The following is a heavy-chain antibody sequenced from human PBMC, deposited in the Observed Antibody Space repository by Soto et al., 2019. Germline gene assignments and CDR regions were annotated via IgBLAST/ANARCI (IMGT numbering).Heavy chain of an antibody. Sequence: SVKVSCKASGGTFSSYAISWVRQAPGQGLEWMGGIIPIFGTANYAQKFQGRVTITADESMSTAYMELSSLRSEDTAVYYCARTVVVVAAKAPYFDYWGQGTLVTVSS. J-gene: IGHJ4*02. V-gene: IGHV1-69*13. CDR3: ARTVVVVAAKAPYFDY. CDR1: GGTFSSYA. CDR2: IIPIFGTA. D-gene: IGHD2-15*01.